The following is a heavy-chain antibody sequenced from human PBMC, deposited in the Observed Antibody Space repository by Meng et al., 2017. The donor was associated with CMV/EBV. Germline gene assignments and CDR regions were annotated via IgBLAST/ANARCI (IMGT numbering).Heavy chain of an antibody. V-gene: IGHV3-33*01. D-gene: IGHD1-14*01. CDR3: ARGFSITALSDY. J-gene: IGHJ4*02. CDR2: IWYDGSNK. CDR1: GFTFSSYG. Sequence: SCAASGFTFSSYGMHWVRQAPGKGLEWVAVIWYDGSNKYYADSVKGRFTISRDNSKNTLYLQMNSLRAEDTAVYYCARGFSITALSDYWGQGTLVTVSS.